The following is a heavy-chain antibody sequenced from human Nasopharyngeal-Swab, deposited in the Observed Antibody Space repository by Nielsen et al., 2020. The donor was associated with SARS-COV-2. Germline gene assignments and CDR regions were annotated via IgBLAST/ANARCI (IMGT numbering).Heavy chain of an antibody. J-gene: IGHJ6*02. D-gene: IGHD5-12*01. CDR2: IYPRDSDT. CDR1: GYSFTSYW. Sequence: GEFLNIPCKGSGYSFTSYWIAWVRQMPGTGLEWMGIIYPRDSDTRFSPPFQGQVTISADKSISTAYLQWSSLKASDTAMYYCVRPEGVATSFKYYFQYGMDVWGQGTMVTVPS. V-gene: IGHV5-51*01. CDR3: VRPEGVATSFKYYFQYGMDV.